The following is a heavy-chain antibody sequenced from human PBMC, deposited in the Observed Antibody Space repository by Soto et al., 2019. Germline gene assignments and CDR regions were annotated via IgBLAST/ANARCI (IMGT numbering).Heavy chain of an antibody. CDR2: TYYRSKWYN. J-gene: IGHJ4*02. V-gene: IGHV6-1*01. CDR1: GDSVSSNSAA. CDR3: ARAGGRMDSSGWDTTH. D-gene: IGHD6-19*01. Sequence: KQSQTLSLTCAISGDSVSSNSAAWNWIRQSPSRGLEWLGRTYYRSKWYNDYAVSVKSRITINPDTSKNQFSLQLNSVTPEDTAVYYCARAGGRMDSSGWDTTHWGQGTLVTVSS.